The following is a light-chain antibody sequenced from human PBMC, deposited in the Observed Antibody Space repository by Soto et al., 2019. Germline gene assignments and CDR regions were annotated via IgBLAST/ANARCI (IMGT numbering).Light chain of an antibody. CDR2: AAS. V-gene: IGKV1-6*01. CDR1: QAIRND. CDR3: LQDSNYPRT. Sequence: AIQMTQSPSSLSASVGDRVTITCRASQAIRNDLGWYQQKPGKAPRLLIYAASTLHSGGPSRFSGSGSGTDFTLTISSLQPEDFATYYCLQDSNYPRTFGQGTKVEIK. J-gene: IGKJ1*01.